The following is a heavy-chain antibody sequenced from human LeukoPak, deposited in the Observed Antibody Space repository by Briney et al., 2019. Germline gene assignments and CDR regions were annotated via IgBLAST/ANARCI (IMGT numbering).Heavy chain of an antibody. D-gene: IGHD1-26*01. J-gene: IGHJ4*02. CDR1: GFTFSSYA. V-gene: IGHV3-23*01. Sequence: PGGSLRLSCAASGFTFSSYAMSWVRQAPGKGLEWVSAISGSGGSTYYADSVKGRFTISRDNSKNTLYLQMNSLRAEDTAVYYCANPGDSGSYRRYFDYWGQGTLVTVSS. CDR3: ANPGDSGSYRRYFDY. CDR2: ISGSGGST.